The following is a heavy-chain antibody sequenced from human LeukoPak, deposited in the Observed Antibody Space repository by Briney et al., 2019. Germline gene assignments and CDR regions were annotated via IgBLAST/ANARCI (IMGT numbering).Heavy chain of an antibody. CDR2: IKQDGSEK. V-gene: IGHV3-7*01. CDR1: GFTFSSYR. D-gene: IGHD5-12*01. CDR3: AKDRADIVATLWIYFDY. J-gene: IGHJ4*02. Sequence: PGGSLRLSCAASGFTFSSYRMSWVRQAQGKGLEWVANIKQDGSEKHYVDSVKGRFTLSRDNAKNSLYLQMNSLRADDRAVYYCAKDRADIVATLWIYFDYWGQGTLVTVSS.